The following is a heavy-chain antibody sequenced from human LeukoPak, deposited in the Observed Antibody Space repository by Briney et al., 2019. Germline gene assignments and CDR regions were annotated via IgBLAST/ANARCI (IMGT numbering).Heavy chain of an antibody. J-gene: IGHJ6*02. D-gene: IGHD3-9*01. CDR1: GFTFSDYY. V-gene: IGHV3-11*01. CDR2: ISSSGSTI. CDR3: ARDPGSYYDILTGYYIDFYGMDV. Sequence: GGSLRLSCAASGFTFSDYYMSWIRQAPGKGLEWVSYISSSGSTIYYADSVKGRFTISRDNAKNSLYLQMNSLRAEDTAVYYCARDPGSYYDILTGYYIDFYGMDVWGQGTTVTVSS.